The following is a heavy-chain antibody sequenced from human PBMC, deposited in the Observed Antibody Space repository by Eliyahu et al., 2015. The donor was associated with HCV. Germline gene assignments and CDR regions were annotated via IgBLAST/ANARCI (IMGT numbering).Heavy chain of an antibody. J-gene: IGHJ5*02. Sequence: QVQLVESGGGVVQPGRSLRLSCAASGFTFSSXGMXWVRQAPGKGLEWVAVIWYDGSNKYYADSVKGRFTISRDNSKNTLYLQMNSLRAEDTAVYYCARESKAYGSGSPNWFDPWGQGTLVTVSS. CDR3: ARESKAYGSGSPNWFDP. V-gene: IGHV3-33*01. CDR2: IWYDGSNK. D-gene: IGHD3-10*01. CDR1: GFTFSSXG.